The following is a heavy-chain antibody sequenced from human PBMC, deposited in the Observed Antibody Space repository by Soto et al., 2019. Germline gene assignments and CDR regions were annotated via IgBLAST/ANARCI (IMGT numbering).Heavy chain of an antibody. Sequence: EAQLVDSGGGLVQPGGSLRLSCAASGFTVSSNYMSWVRQAPGKGLEWAPVIYSGGSTYYADSVKGRFTISRHNSKNTLYLQMNSLRAEDTAVYYCASSNNAVPAAIGYYYYYRDVWGKGDTVTVSS. CDR1: GFTVSSNY. D-gene: IGHD2-2*02. J-gene: IGHJ6*03. CDR2: IYSGGST. CDR3: ASSNNAVPAAIGYYYYYRDV. V-gene: IGHV3-53*04.